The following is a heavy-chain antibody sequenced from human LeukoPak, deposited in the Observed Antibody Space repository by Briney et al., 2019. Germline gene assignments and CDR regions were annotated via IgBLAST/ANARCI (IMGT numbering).Heavy chain of an antibody. D-gene: IGHD2-21*01. CDR3: AKGLGGATRAMDV. Sequence: GGSLRLSCAASGFTFSSYAMIWVRQAPGKGLEWVSSISGSGTNTYYADAVEGRFTISRDTPKSTLFLQMSSLSPEDTAVYYCAKGLGGATRAMDVWGQGTTVTVSS. V-gene: IGHV3-23*01. J-gene: IGHJ6*02. CDR2: ISGSGTNT. CDR1: GFTFSSYA.